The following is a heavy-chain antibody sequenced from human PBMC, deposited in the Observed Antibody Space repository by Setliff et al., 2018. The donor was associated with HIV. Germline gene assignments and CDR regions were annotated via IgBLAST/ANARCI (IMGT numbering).Heavy chain of an antibody. D-gene: IGHD7-27*01. Sequence: SVKVSCKTSGDTLSSDAITWVRQAPGQGLEWMGRIIPIFGTADYAQKFQGRVTLTADESTSIAYMELNSLRSEDPAVYYGARGRASGSANSGWGQGTLVTVSS. J-gene: IGHJ4*02. CDR2: IIPIFGTA. CDR3: ARGRASGSANSG. CDR1: GDTLSSDA. V-gene: IGHV1-69*13.